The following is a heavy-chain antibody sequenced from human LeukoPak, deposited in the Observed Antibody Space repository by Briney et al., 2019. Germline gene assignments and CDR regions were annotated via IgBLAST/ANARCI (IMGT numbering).Heavy chain of an antibody. D-gene: IGHD3-22*01. J-gene: IGHJ4*02. V-gene: IGHV3-30-3*01. CDR2: ISYDGSNK. CDR3: ARCYDSSGYYSLYYFHY. Sequence: PGRSLRLSCAASGFTFSSYAMHWVRQAPGKGLEWVAVISYDGSNKYYADSVKGRFTISRDNSKNTLYLQMNSLRAEDTAVYYCARCYDSSGYYSLYYFHYWGQGTLVTVSS. CDR1: GFTFSSYA.